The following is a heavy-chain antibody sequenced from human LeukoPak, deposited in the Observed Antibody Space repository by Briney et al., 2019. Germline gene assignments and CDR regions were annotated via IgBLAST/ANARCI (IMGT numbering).Heavy chain of an antibody. CDR1: AGSISSYY. Sequence: SDTLSLTCTLSAGSISSYYWSWIRQPPGKRLEWIGYISYSGSTNYTPSLKSRVTISVDTSKNQFSLKLSSVTAADTAVYYCARSLPAAGSRDWFDPWGQGTLVTVSS. CDR3: ARSLPAAGSRDWFDP. V-gene: IGHV4-59*07. CDR2: ISYSGST. D-gene: IGHD2-2*01. J-gene: IGHJ5*02.